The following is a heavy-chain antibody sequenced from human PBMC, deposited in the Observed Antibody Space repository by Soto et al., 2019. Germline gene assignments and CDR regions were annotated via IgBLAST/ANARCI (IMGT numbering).Heavy chain of an antibody. J-gene: IGHJ6*02. CDR1: GYSFTSYW. Sequence: GASVKISCKGSGYSFTSYWISWVRQMPGKGLEWMGRIDPSDSYTNYSPSFQGHVTISADKSISTAYLQWSSLKASDTAMYYCARTVVVAATLNYYGMDVWGQGTTVTVSS. CDR3: ARTVVVAATLNYYGMDV. CDR2: IDPSDSYT. D-gene: IGHD2-15*01. V-gene: IGHV5-10-1*01.